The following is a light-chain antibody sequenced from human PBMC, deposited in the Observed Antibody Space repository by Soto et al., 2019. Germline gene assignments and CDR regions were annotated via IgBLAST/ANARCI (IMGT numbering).Light chain of an antibody. V-gene: IGKV3-15*01. CDR3: QQYNEWPPIT. CDR2: YAS. J-gene: IGKJ5*01. Sequence: EIIMTQSPATLSVSPGERVTLSCRASQSVSNNVAWYQQKPGQAPRLLIYYASTRATDIPARFSGSGSGTEFTFTISSIQSEDFALYYCQQYNEWPPITFGQGTRLEIK. CDR1: QSVSNN.